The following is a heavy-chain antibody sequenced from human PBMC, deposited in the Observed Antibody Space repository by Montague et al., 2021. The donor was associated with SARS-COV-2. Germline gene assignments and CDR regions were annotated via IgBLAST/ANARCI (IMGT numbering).Heavy chain of an antibody. CDR1: TRIITTY. D-gene: IGHD5-12*01. Sequence: SETLSLTCTVSTRIITTYWDWTRQPPGQGREYFGSPYYSGRTSNNPSLKTRVTMSVDTSRHQSSLNLTSVTAADTARYFCARHGLRGYSGFDPGRHWGRGILVIVSS. CDR3: ARHGLRGYSGFDPGRH. J-gene: IGHJ4*02. CDR2: PYYSGRT. V-gene: IGHV4-39*01.